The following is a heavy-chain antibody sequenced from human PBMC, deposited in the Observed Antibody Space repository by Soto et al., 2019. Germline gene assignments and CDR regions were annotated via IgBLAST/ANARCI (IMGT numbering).Heavy chain of an antibody. CDR1: VQSLRRDY. V-gene: IGHV4-4*07. D-gene: IGHD2-21*01. J-gene: IGHJ5*02. CDR2: IYASGRT. Sequence: SETLSLTCNVSVQSLRRDYRSWIPQPAGTELEWIGRIYASGRTNYNPSLKGRVSMSVDTSKKQFSLRMISVTAADTAMYYCARSAIPRGGWFRPWGQGVLVTVSS. CDR3: ARSAIPRGGWFRP.